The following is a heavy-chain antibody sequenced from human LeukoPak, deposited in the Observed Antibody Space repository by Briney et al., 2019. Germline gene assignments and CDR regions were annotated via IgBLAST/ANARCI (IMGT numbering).Heavy chain of an antibody. Sequence: SETLSLTCTVSGGSISSYYWSWIRQPPGKGLEWIGYIYYSGSTNYNPSLKSRVTISVDTSKNQFSLKLSSVTAADTAVYYCAKGYSSSWYFDYWGQGALVTVSS. V-gene: IGHV4-59*01. CDR1: GGSISSYY. CDR2: IYYSGST. J-gene: IGHJ4*02. D-gene: IGHD6-13*01. CDR3: AKGYSSSWYFDY.